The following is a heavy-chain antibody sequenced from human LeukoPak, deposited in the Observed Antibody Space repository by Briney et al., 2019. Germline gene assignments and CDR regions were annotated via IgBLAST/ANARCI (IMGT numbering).Heavy chain of an antibody. D-gene: IGHD3-22*01. J-gene: IGHJ4*02. CDR1: GGTFSNYA. V-gene: IGHV1-69*13. CDR3: ARGWDYDSGGRPTAYVY. CDR2: IIPIFGAA. Sequence: GASVKVSCKASGGTFSNYAISWVRQAPGQGLEWMGGIIPIFGAANYAQKFQGKVTITADESTSTAYMELSGLRSEDTAVYYCARGWDYDSGGRPTAYVYWGQGTLVSVSS.